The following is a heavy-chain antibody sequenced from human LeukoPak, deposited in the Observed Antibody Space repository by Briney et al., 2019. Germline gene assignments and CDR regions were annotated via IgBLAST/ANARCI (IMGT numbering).Heavy chain of an antibody. Sequence: GGSLRLSCAASGFTFSSYSMNWVRQAPGKGLEWVSSISSSSSYIYYADSVKGRFTISRDNAKNSLYLQMNSLRAEDTAVYYCGRELSSSWYRAFDIWGQGTMVTVSS. CDR1: GFTFSSYS. J-gene: IGHJ3*02. D-gene: IGHD6-13*01. V-gene: IGHV3-21*01. CDR3: GRELSSSWYRAFDI. CDR2: ISSSSSYI.